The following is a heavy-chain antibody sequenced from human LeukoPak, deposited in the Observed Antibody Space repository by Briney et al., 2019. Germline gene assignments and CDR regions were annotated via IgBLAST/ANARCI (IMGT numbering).Heavy chain of an antibody. D-gene: IGHD6-19*01. CDR2: ISYDGSNK. CDR1: GFTFSTYA. V-gene: IGHV3-30-3*01. CDR3: ERDRFHSNGWYWYSDY. J-gene: IGHJ4*02. Sequence: GRSLRLSCAAPGFTFSTYAMHWVRQAPGKTLHSVAVISYDGSNKYYADSVKGRFTISSDNSKSTLYLQMNSLRAEDTAVYYCERDRFHSNGWYWYSDYWGQGTLVTVSS.